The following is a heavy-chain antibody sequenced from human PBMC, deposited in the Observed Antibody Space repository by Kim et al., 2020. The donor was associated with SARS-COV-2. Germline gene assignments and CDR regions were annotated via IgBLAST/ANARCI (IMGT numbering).Heavy chain of an antibody. CDR3: VKDFYSSGWYDFDY. J-gene: IGHJ4*02. D-gene: IGHD6-19*01. Sequence: GGSLRLSCAASGFTFSGYAMHWVRQAPGKGLEWVAVIWYDGSNKYYADSVMGRFTISRDNSKNTLYLQMNSLRAEDTAVYYCVKDFYSSGWYDFDYWGQGTLVTVSS. CDR2: IWYDGSNK. CDR1: GFTFSGYA. V-gene: IGHV3-33*06.